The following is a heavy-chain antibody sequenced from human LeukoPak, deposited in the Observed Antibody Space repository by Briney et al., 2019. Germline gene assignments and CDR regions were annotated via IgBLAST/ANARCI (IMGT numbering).Heavy chain of an antibody. D-gene: IGHD3-3*01. CDR1: GFTFSSYA. J-gene: IGHJ6*02. CDR3: AKVGGVLRFLEWLEPDYGMDV. Sequence: GGSVRLSCAASGFTFSSYAMSWVRQAPGKGLEWVSAISGSGGSTYYADSVKGRFTISRDNSKNTLYLQMNSLRAEDTAVYYCAKVGGVLRFLEWLEPDYGMDVWGQGTTVTVSS. V-gene: IGHV3-23*01. CDR2: ISGSGGST.